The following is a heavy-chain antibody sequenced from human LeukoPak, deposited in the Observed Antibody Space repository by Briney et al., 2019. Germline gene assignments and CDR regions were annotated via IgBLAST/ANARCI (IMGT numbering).Heavy chain of an antibody. CDR3: ARDRGGYDFWSGYYTGMDY. D-gene: IGHD3-3*01. CDR2: ISAYNGNT. Sequence: ASVKVSCKASGYTFTSYGISWVRQAPGQGLEWMGWISAYNGNTNYAQKLRGRVTMTTDTSTSTAYMELRSLRSEDTAVYYCARDRGGYDFWSGYYTGMDYWGQGTLVTVSS. J-gene: IGHJ4*02. V-gene: IGHV1-18*01. CDR1: GYTFTSYG.